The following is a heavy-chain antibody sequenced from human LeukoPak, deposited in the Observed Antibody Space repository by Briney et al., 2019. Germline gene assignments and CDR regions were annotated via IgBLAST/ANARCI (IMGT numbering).Heavy chain of an antibody. CDR2: FGTRSTSV. V-gene: IGHV3-21*01. Sequence: GGSLRLSCTASGFTFSGYSMNWLRQAPGKGLEWVSSFGTRSTSVYHAGSVKGRFAISRDNAENSLYLQMNSLRAEDTALYYCAREVSEGFDFWGQGTLVTVSS. D-gene: IGHD3-22*01. CDR3: AREVSEGFDF. CDR1: GFTFSGYS. J-gene: IGHJ4*02.